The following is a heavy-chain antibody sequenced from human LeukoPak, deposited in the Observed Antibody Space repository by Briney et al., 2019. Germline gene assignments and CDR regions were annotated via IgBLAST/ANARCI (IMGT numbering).Heavy chain of an antibody. CDR1: GGSISSYY. D-gene: IGHD2-2*01. CDR2: IYYSGST. J-gene: IGHJ4*02. CDR3: ARSTTSWTHCAS. Sequence: ETLSLTCTVSGGSISSYYWSWIRQPPGKGLEWIGYIYYSGSTNYNPSLKSRVTISVDTSKSQFSLILRSVTAADTAVYYCARSTTSWTHCASWGQGTLVTVSS. V-gene: IGHV4-59*01.